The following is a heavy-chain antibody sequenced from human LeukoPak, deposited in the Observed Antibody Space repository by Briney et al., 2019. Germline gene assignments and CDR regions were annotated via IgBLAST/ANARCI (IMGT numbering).Heavy chain of an antibody. CDR1: GFTFSGYW. V-gene: IGHV3-7*04. D-gene: IGHD3-10*01. Sequence: GGSLRLSCAASGFTFSGYWMSWVRQAPGKGLEWVANIKQDGSEKYYVDSVKGRFTISRDNAKNSLFLQMNSLRAEDTAVYFCARFIYYGSGTSSKILDYWGRGTLVTVSS. CDR2: IKQDGSEK. CDR3: ARFIYYGSGTSSKILDY. J-gene: IGHJ4*02.